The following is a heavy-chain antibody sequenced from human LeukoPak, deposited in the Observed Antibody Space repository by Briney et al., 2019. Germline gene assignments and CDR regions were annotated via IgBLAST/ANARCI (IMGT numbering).Heavy chain of an antibody. CDR2: IYYSGST. CDR3: ASGGGPGTTLELDY. CDR1: GGSISSSSYY. D-gene: IGHD1-1*01. Sequence: KPSETLSLTCTVSGGSISSSSYYWGWIRQPPGKGLEWIGSIYYSGSTYYNPSLKSRVTISVDTSKNQFSLKLSSVTAADTAVYDCASGGGPGTTLELDYWGQGTLGTVSS. J-gene: IGHJ4*02. V-gene: IGHV4-39*01.